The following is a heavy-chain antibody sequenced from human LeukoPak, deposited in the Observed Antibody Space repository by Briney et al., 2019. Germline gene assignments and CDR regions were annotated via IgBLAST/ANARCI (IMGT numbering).Heavy chain of an antibody. Sequence: ASVKVTCKASGYTFTTYYMHRVRQAPGQGLEWMGIIDPSGGSTGYAQKFQGRVTMTRDTSTSTVYMELSSLRSDDTAVYYCARLSQQTFDIWGGGTLVTVSS. J-gene: IGHJ3*02. CDR2: IDPSGGST. CDR3: ARLSQQTFDI. CDR1: GYTFTTYY. V-gene: IGHV1-46*01.